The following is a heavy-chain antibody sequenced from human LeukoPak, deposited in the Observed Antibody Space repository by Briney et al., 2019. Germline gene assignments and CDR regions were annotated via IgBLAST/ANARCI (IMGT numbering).Heavy chain of an antibody. D-gene: IGHD3-3*01. J-gene: IGHJ4*02. CDR2: IGAGGSKT. Sequence: GGSLRLSCAASGFTFSSFAMSWVRQAPGKGLEWVSIIGAGGSKTYYADSVKGRFTISRDNSKNTLYLQMNSLRAEDTAVYYCASGRWSGYLIPGPYYFDYWGQGTLVTVSS. CDR1: GFTFSSFA. V-gene: IGHV3-23*01. CDR3: ASGRWSGYLIPGPYYFDY.